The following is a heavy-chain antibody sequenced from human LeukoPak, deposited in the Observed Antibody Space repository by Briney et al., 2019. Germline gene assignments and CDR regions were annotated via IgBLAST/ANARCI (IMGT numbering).Heavy chain of an antibody. CDR1: GFTFSTYA. CDR3: AKDAVEGRWLQFYYYYYMDV. CDR2: FSGSGGGT. Sequence: GGSLRLSCAASGFTFSTYAMSWVRQAPGKGLEWVSSFSGSGGGTYYADSVKGRFTISRDNSKNTLYLQMNSLRAEDTAVYYCAKDAVEGRWLQFYYYYYMDVWGKGTTVTISS. J-gene: IGHJ6*03. D-gene: IGHD5-24*01. V-gene: IGHV3-23*01.